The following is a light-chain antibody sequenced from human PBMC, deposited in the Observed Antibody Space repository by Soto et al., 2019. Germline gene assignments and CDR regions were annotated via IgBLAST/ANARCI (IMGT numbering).Light chain of an antibody. CDR3: QQYHAYSGT. V-gene: IGKV1-5*01. CDR2: GAS. CDR1: QGISIS. Sequence: DIQMIQSPSTLSVSVGDRVTITCRASQGISISLAWYQQKPGKAPKLLIYGASRLQSGVPSRFSGSRSGTDFILTISSLQPDDFATYHCQQYHAYSGTFGQGTKVDI. J-gene: IGKJ1*01.